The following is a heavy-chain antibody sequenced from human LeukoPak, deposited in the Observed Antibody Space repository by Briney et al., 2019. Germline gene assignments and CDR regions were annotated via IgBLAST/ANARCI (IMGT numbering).Heavy chain of an antibody. CDR2: IYHSGST. Sequence: SGTLSLTCAVSGGSISSSNWWSWVRQPPGKGLEWIGEIYHSGSTNYNPSLKSRVTMSVDTSKNQFSLKLSSVTAADTAVYYCARESHWGTYYYYYYMDVWGKGTTVTVSS. V-gene: IGHV4-4*02. CDR1: GGSISSSNW. CDR3: ARESHWGTYYYYYYMDV. D-gene: IGHD7-27*01. J-gene: IGHJ6*03.